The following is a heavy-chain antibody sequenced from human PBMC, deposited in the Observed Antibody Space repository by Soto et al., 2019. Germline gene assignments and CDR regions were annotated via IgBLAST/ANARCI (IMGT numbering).Heavy chain of an antibody. CDR3: ATRHLSFCSGGTCNPFDF. CDR2: VKGGESTI. Sequence: GGSLRLSCAASGFTFSDYWIHWVRQAPGKGLVWLSRVKGGESTINYADSVKGRFTISRDNSKNTQYLQMNSLRADDTAMYYCATRHLSFCSGGTCNPFDFWGQGALVTVSS. D-gene: IGHD2-15*01. J-gene: IGHJ4*02. V-gene: IGHV3-74*01. CDR1: GFTFSDYW.